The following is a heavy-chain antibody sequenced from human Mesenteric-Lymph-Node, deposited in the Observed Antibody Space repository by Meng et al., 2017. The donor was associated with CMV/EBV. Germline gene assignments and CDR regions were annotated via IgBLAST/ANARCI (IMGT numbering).Heavy chain of an antibody. Sequence: QAQLQASCPVLVKPSETLSLTCIVSGVSVTSGAYHWSWIRQSPGKGLEWIGYIYGTGITIYNPSLKSRVTILLETSKNQFSLKLNSVTTADTAVYYCAKSRSSTPGIVDDWGQGTLVTVSS. D-gene: IGHD2/OR15-2a*01. CDR1: GVSVTSGAYH. CDR3: AKSRSSTPGIVDD. J-gene: IGHJ4*02. V-gene: IGHV4-61*08. CDR2: IYGTGIT.